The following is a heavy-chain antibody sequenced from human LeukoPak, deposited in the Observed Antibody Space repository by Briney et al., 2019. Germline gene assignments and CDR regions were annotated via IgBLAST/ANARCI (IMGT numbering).Heavy chain of an antibody. D-gene: IGHD4-17*01. J-gene: IGHJ4*02. CDR3: AKLLNDYGDYYFDY. CDR1: GFTFSSYG. V-gene: IGHV3-23*01. Sequence: GGSLRLSCAASGFTFSSYGMRWVRQAPGKGLEWVSAIRGSSGSTYYADSVKGRFTISRDNSKNTLYLQMNNLRAEDTAVYYCAKLLNDYGDYYFDYWGQGTLVTVSS. CDR2: IRGSSGST.